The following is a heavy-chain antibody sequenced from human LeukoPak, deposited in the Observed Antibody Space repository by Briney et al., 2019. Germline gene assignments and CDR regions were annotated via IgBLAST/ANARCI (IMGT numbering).Heavy chain of an antibody. V-gene: IGHV4-59*08. CDR1: TTSISRYY. D-gene: IGHD6-19*01. CDR2: IYYSGSS. J-gene: IGHJ5*02. CDR3: ARHSSGRRWFDP. Sequence: SGTLSLTCTVSTTSISRYYWSWIRQAPGKGLEWVGDIYYSGSSNYSPSLKSRVTISVDTSRNQFSLKLSSVTAADTAVYYCARHSSGRRWFDPWGQGTLVTVSS.